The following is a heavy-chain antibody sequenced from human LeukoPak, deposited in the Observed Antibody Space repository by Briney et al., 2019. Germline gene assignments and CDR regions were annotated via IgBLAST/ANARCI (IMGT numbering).Heavy chain of an antibody. V-gene: IGHV1-2*02. Sequence: ASVKVSCKASGYTFTDYYIHWVRQAPGQGLEWMGWINPNSGGTNYAQKFEGRVTMSRDTSITTAYMEVTSLKSDDTAVFYCAAEGPLAVAGPNGFDIWGQGTMVTVSS. CDR1: GYTFTDYY. CDR2: INPNSGGT. J-gene: IGHJ3*02. D-gene: IGHD6-19*01. CDR3: AAEGPLAVAGPNGFDI.